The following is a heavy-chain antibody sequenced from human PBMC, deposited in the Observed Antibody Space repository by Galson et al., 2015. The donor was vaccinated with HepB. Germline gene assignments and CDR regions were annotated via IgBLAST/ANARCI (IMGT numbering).Heavy chain of an antibody. J-gene: IGHJ4*02. V-gene: IGHV4-61*03. CDR1: GGSVSSSSYY. CDR3: GRSPRYRDSSGPTEY. Sequence: TLSLTCTVSGGSVSSSSYYWSWIRQPPGKGLEWIGHIYNSGSTNYNPSLKSRVTMSVDTSNNHFSLKLNSVTAADTAVYCCGRSPRYRDSSGPTEYWGQGTLVIVPS. CDR2: IYNSGST. D-gene: IGHD3-22*01.